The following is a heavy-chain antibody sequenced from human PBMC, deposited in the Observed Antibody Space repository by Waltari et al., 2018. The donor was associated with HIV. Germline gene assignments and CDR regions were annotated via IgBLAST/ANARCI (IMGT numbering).Heavy chain of an antibody. CDR2: INSDGSST. CDR3: ATSRTFDY. CDR1: GLTFCSYR. V-gene: IGHV3-74*02. Sequence: EVQLVESGGGLVQPGGSLRLSCSASGLTFCSYRLHWVRQVPGQGLIWVSCINSDGSSTSYAVSVKGRFTISRDNAKNTLYLQMNSLRAEDTAVYYCATSRTFDYWGQGTLVTVSS. J-gene: IGHJ4*02.